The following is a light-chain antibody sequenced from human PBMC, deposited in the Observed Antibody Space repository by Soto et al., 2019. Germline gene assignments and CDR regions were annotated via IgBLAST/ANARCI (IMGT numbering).Light chain of an antibody. Sequence: EIGMTQSPATLSVSPGERATLSCRASQSVSSNLAWYQQKPGQAPRLLIYGASTRATGIPARFSGSGSGTEFTLTISSLQSEDFAVYYCQQYTNRPLTFGQGTKLEIK. CDR3: QQYTNRPLT. CDR1: QSVSSN. CDR2: GAS. V-gene: IGKV3-15*01. J-gene: IGKJ2*01.